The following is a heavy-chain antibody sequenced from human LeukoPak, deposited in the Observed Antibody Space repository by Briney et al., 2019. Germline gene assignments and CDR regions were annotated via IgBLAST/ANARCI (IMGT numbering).Heavy chain of an antibody. J-gene: IGHJ3*02. Sequence: GGTLRLSCAASGFTFSSYGMSWVRQAPGKGLEWVSAISGNGGDTFYADSVKGRFTNSRDNSKSTLYLQMSSLRAEDTAVYYCAHHGGGTIRLGAFDIWGQGTMVTVSS. CDR2: ISGNGGDT. V-gene: IGHV3-23*01. D-gene: IGHD3-3*01. CDR1: GFTFSSYG. CDR3: AHHGGGTIRLGAFDI.